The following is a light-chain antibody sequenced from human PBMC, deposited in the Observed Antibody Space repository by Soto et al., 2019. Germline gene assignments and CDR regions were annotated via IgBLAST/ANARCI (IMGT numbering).Light chain of an antibody. CDR3: QSYDNTLKGCV. CDR1: SSNIGADYE. Sequence: QSVLTQLPSVSGAPGQRVIISCTGGSSNIGADYEVHWYQQLPGTAPKLLIYGNTNRPSGVPDRFSGSKSGSSASLAITGLQAEDEAEYYCQSYDNTLKGCVFGTGTKVTVL. J-gene: IGLJ1*01. V-gene: IGLV1-40*01. CDR2: GNT.